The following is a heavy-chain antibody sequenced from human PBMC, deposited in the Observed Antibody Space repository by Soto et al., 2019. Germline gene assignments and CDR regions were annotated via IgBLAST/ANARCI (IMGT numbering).Heavy chain of an antibody. CDR3: ARGRGAAADYFDF. CDR1: GFTFSDYY. V-gene: IGHV3-11*05. J-gene: IGHJ4*02. D-gene: IGHD6-13*01. Sequence: QVQLVESGGGLVKPGGSLRLSCAVSGFTFSDYYMNWIRQAPGKGLEWVSYISSSTSHTNYADSVKGRLTISRDNAKNSLFLQMNSLRAEDTAVYYCARGRGAAADYFDFWGQGTLVTVSS. CDR2: ISSSTSHT.